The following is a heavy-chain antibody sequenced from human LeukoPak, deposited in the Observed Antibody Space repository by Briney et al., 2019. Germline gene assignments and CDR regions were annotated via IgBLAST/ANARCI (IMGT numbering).Heavy chain of an antibody. Sequence: SGTLSLTCAVSGGSISSSHWWSWVRQPPGKGLEWIGNISDSGSTYYNPSLKSRVTISLDTSKNQFSLKVSSVTAADTAVYYCARGLNGYDYWGQGTLVKVSS. CDR1: GGSISSSHW. J-gene: IGHJ4*02. V-gene: IGHV4-4*02. CDR2: ISDSGST. D-gene: IGHD5-24*01. CDR3: ARGLNGYDY.